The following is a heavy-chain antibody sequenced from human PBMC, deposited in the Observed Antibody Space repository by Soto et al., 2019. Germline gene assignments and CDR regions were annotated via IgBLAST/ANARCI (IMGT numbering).Heavy chain of an antibody. CDR2: TYYRSTWYN. V-gene: IGHV6-1*01. Sequence: SQTLSLTCAISGDSGSSYRAAWNWIRRSPSRGLEWLGRTYYRSTWYNDYAVSVKSRITINPDTSKNQFSLQLNSVTTDDTTLYYCERDNRETIFDYWGQRPLDPVSS. CDR3: ERDNRETIFDY. CDR1: GDSGSSYRAA. D-gene: IGHD1-7*01. J-gene: IGHJ4*02.